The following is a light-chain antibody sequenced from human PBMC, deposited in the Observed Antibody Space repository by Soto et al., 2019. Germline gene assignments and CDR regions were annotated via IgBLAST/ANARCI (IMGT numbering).Light chain of an antibody. CDR1: QGIRSK. CDR3: QLSYCTPHS. CDR2: TAS. Sequence: NLSVFAVSVPEGDGETIPWWASQGIRSKLGWYQQKPGKAPKLLIYTASSLQSGVPSRFSGSGSGTDFTLTISSLQPEDFTTYYCQLSYCTPHSFGQGTKLAIK. J-gene: IGKJ2*03. V-gene: IGKV1-39*01.